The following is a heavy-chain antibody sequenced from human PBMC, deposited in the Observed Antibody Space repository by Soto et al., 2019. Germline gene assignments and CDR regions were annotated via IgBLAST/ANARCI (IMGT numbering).Heavy chain of an antibody. D-gene: IGHD3-10*01. CDR3: AIKMHHGSGSYRIPYYYYGMDV. Sequence: GGSLRLSCAASGFTFSSYAMSWVRQAPGKGLEWVSAISGSGGSTYYADSVKGRFTISRDNSKNTLYLQMNSLRAEDTAVYYCAIKMHHGSGSYRIPYYYYGMDVWGQGTTVTVSS. V-gene: IGHV3-23*01. J-gene: IGHJ6*02. CDR2: ISGSGGST. CDR1: GFTFSSYA.